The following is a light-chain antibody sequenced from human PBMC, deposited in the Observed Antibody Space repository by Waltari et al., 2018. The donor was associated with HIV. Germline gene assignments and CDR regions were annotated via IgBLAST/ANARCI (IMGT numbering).Light chain of an antibody. CDR2: DDR. V-gene: IGLV3-21*02. J-gene: IGLJ2*01. CDR3: QVWDGRGDPVI. CDR1: NIAAPTS. Sequence: SYVLTQPPSVSVAPGQTARITCGGTNIAAPTSVHWYRLNPGQAPVVVIYDDRDRPSGIPDRFSGSSSGDTATLTISRAEAGDEADYYCQVWDGRGDPVIFGGGTKLAVV.